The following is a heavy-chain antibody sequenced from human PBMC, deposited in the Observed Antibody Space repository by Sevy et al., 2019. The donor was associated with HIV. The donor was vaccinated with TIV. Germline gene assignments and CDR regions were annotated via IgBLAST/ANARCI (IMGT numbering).Heavy chain of an antibody. D-gene: IGHD6-19*01. CDR2: IRSKAYGGTT. V-gene: IGHV3-49*04. CDR3: TSLQGSGWYGIDV. Sequence: GGSLRLSCTASDVTFGDYALSWVRQAPGKGLEWVGFIRSKAYGGTTGYAASVKGRFTISRDDFKSFAYLQMNSLKTEDTAVYYCTSLQGSGWYGIDVWGQGTTVTVSS. J-gene: IGHJ6*02. CDR1: DVTFGDYA.